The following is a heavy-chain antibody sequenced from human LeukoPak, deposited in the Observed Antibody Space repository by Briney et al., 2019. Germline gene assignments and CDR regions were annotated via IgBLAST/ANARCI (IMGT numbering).Heavy chain of an antibody. CDR1: GFTFSSYW. CDR3: AKDYYDFWSGYYLDAFDI. V-gene: IGHV3-74*01. D-gene: IGHD3-3*01. J-gene: IGHJ3*02. Sequence: GGSLRLSCAASGFTFSSYWMHWVRQAPGKGLVWVSRINRDGSSATYADSVKGRFTISRDNAKNTLYLQMNSLRAEDTAVYYCAKDYYDFWSGYYLDAFDIWGQGTMVTVSS. CDR2: INRDGSSA.